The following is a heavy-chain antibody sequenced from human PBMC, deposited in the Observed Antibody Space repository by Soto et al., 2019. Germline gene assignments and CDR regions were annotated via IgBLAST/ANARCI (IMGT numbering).Heavy chain of an antibody. CDR3: AIGPHQYCSSTSCYAGPFDY. Sequence: QVQLQQWGAGLLKPSETLSLTCAVYGGSFSGYYWSWIRQPPGKGLEWIGEINHSGSTNYNPSLKSRVTISVDTSKNQFSLKLSSVTAADTAVYYCAIGPHQYCSSTSCYAGPFDYWGQGTLVTVSS. J-gene: IGHJ4*02. V-gene: IGHV4-34*01. CDR2: INHSGST. D-gene: IGHD2-2*01. CDR1: GGSFSGYY.